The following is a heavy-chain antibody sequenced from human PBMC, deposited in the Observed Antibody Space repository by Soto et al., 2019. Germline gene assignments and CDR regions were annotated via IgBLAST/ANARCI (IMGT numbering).Heavy chain of an antibody. CDR2: INPNSGGT. Sequence: ASVKVSCKASGYTFAGYYMHWVRQAPGQGLEWMGWINPNSGGTNYAQKFQGWVTMTRDTSISTAYMELSRLRSDDTAVYYCARTAVAGIHYYGMDVWGQGTTVTVSS. V-gene: IGHV1-2*04. CDR3: ARTAVAGIHYYGMDV. CDR1: GYTFAGYY. D-gene: IGHD6-19*01. J-gene: IGHJ6*02.